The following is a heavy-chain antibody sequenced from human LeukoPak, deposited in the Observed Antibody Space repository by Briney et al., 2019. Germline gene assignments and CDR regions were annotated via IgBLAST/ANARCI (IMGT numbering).Heavy chain of an antibody. J-gene: IGHJ3*02. V-gene: IGHV1-69*05. CDR2: IIPIFGTA. CDR3: ARGSRGDDAFDI. Sequence: EASVTVSCTASGGTFSSYAISWVRQAPGQGLERMGGIIPIFGTANYAQKFQGRVTITTDESTSTAYMELSSLRSEDTAVYYCARGSRGDDAFDIWGQGTMVTVSS. D-gene: IGHD3-10*01. CDR1: GGTFSSYA.